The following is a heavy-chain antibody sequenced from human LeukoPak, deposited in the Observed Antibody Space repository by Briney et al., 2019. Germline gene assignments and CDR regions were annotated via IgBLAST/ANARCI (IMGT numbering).Heavy chain of an antibody. CDR3: ASYDSSGYFFGDP. Sequence: SETLSLTCTVSGGSISSYYWSWIRQPPGKGLEWIGYIYYSGSTNYNPSLKSRVTISVDTSKNQFSLKLSSVTAADTAVYDCASYDSSGYFFGDPWGQGTLVTVSS. CDR1: GGSISSYY. D-gene: IGHD3-22*01. V-gene: IGHV4-59*01. J-gene: IGHJ5*02. CDR2: IYYSGST.